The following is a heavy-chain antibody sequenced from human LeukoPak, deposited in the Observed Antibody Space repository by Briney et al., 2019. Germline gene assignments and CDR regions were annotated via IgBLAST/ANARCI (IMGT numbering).Heavy chain of an antibody. J-gene: IGHJ4*02. Sequence: GGFLRLSCAASGFTVSSNYMNWVRQAPGKGLEWVSVIYSGGTTYYADSVKGRFTMSRDNSKNTLYLQMNSLRAEDTAVYYCATSIDSSGYFDFDYWGQGTLVTVSS. CDR2: IYSGGTT. V-gene: IGHV3-66*01. CDR3: ATSIDSSGYFDFDY. D-gene: IGHD3-22*01. CDR1: GFTVSSNY.